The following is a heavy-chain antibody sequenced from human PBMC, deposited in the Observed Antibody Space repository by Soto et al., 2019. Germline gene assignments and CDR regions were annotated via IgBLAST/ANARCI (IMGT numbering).Heavy chain of an antibody. CDR3: ARAGATVTSYGMDV. CDR1: GYTFTSYY. J-gene: IGHJ6*02. Sequence: ASVKVSCKASGYTFTSYYMHWVRQAPGQGLEWMGIINPSGGSTSYAQKFQGRVAMTRDTSISTAYMELSRLRSDDTAVYYCARAGATVTSYGMDVWGQGTTVPVSS. V-gene: IGHV1-46*01. CDR2: INPSGGST. D-gene: IGHD4-4*01.